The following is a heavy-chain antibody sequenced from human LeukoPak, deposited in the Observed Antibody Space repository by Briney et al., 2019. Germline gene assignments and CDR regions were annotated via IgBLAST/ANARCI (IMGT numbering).Heavy chain of an antibody. D-gene: IGHD6-19*01. CDR2: IYYSGST. J-gene: IGHJ4*02. CDR1: GGSISSGGYS. Sequence: KSSETLSLTCAVSGGSISSGGYSWSWIRQPPGKGLEWIGYIYYSGSTYYNPSLKSRVTISVDTSKNQFSLKLYSVTAADTAVYYCARGGYSTGWSFFDYWGQGPLVTVSS. CDR3: ARGGYSTGWSFFDY. V-gene: IGHV4-30-4*07.